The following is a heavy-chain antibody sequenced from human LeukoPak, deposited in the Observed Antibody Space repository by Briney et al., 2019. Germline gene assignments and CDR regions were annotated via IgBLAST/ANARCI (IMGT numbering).Heavy chain of an antibody. CDR2: ISYDGSNK. J-gene: IGHJ4*02. Sequence: GGSLRLSCAASGFTFSSYGMHWVRQAPGKGLGWVAVISYDGSNKYYADSVKGRFTISRDNSKNTLYLQMNSLRAEDTAVYYCASRTVGDYPYFDHWGQGTLVIVSS. CDR1: GFTFSSYG. D-gene: IGHD4-17*01. V-gene: IGHV3-30*03. CDR3: ASRTVGDYPYFDH.